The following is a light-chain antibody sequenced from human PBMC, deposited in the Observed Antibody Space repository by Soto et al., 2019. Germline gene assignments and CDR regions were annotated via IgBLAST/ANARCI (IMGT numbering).Light chain of an antibody. J-gene: IGLJ2*01. CDR3: QSYDTSLSVV. CDR2: ANS. CDR1: SSNIGAGYD. Sequence: QSVLTQPPSVSGAPGQRVTISCTGSSSNIGAGYDVHWYQQLPGTAPKLLIYANSNRPSGVPDRFSGSKSGTSASLAITGLQAEDEADYYCQSYDTSLSVVFGGGTEPAVL. V-gene: IGLV1-40*01.